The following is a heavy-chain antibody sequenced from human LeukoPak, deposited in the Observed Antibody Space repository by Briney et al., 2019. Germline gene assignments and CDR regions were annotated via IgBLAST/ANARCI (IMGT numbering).Heavy chain of an antibody. V-gene: IGHV3-23*01. J-gene: IGHJ4*02. CDR2: ISGSGGST. CDR1: GFSFTNYA. CDR3: AKEVGATRSYFDY. Sequence: GGSLRLSCAASGFSFTNYAMSWVRQAPGKGLEWVSAISGSGGSTYYADSVKGRFTISRDNSKNTLYLQMNSLRAEDTAVYYCAKEVGATRSYFDYWGQGTLVTVSS. D-gene: IGHD1-26*01.